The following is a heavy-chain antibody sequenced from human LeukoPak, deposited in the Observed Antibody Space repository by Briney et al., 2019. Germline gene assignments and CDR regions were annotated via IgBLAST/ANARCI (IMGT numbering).Heavy chain of an antibody. CDR3: AKQSSRRLDYFDY. CDR1: GFTFSSYA. D-gene: IGHD6-13*01. J-gene: IGHJ4*02. CDR2: ISGSGGST. Sequence: GGSLRLSCAASGFTFSSYAMSWVRQAPGKGLEWVSAISGSGGSTYYADSVKGRFTISRDNSKNTLYLRMNSLRAEDTAVYYCAKQSSRRLDYFDYWGQGTLATVSS. V-gene: IGHV3-23*01.